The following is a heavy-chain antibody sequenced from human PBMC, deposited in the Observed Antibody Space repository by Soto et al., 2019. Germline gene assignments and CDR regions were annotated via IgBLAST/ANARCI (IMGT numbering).Heavy chain of an antibody. J-gene: IGHJ5*02. D-gene: IGHD5-18*01. CDR2: ISSSSSYI. CDR3: AKGVDTAMVRRKWFDL. V-gene: IGHV3-21*01. CDR1: GFTFSSYS. Sequence: GRSLRLSCAASGFTFSSYSMNWVRQAPGKVLEWVSSISSSSSYIYYADSVKGRFTISRDNAKNSLYLQMNSLRAEDTAVYYCAKGVDTAMVRRKWFDLWGPGTPGTVFS.